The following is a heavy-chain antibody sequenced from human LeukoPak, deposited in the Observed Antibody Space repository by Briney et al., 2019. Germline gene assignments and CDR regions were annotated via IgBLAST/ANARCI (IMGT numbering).Heavy chain of an antibody. D-gene: IGHD1-26*01. CDR3: AKDHDSGGYLESPFDY. CDR2: IRYDGSNK. Sequence: GGSLRLSCAASGFTFSSYGMHWVRQAPGKGLEWVAFIRYDGSNKYYADSVKGRFTISRDNSKNTLYLQMNSLRAEDTAVYYCAKDHDSGGYLESPFDYWGQGTLVTVSS. J-gene: IGHJ4*02. CDR1: GFTFSSYG. V-gene: IGHV3-30*02.